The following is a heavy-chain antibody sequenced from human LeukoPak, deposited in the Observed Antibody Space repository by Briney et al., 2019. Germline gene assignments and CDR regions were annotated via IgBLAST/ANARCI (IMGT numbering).Heavy chain of an antibody. Sequence: HPGGSLRLSCAASGFTFSSYWMSWVRQAPGKGLEWVANIKQDGSEKYYVDSVKGRFTISRDNAKNLVYLQMNSVRAEDTAVYYCARARLTFTRGIGANSFDYWGQGTLVTVAS. D-gene: IGHD2-15*01. V-gene: IGHV3-7*01. J-gene: IGHJ4*02. CDR2: IKQDGSEK. CDR1: GFTFSSYW. CDR3: ARARLTFTRGIGANSFDY.